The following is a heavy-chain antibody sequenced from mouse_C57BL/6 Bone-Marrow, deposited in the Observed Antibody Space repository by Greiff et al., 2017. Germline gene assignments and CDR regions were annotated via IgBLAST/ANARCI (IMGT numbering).Heavy chain of an antibody. CDR2: IDPSGSDT. D-gene: IGHD1-1*01. Sequence: VQLQQPGAELVKPGASVKLSCKASGYTFTSYWMHWVKQRPGLGLEWIGEIDPSGSDTNYNEKFKGKATLTVDTSSSTAYMQLSSLTSEDSAVYYCAIYYYDVFYANDMWDRGTAATVSA. CDR1: GYTFTSYW. V-gene: IGHV1-50*01. J-gene: IGHJ4*01. CDR3: AIYYYDVFYANDM.